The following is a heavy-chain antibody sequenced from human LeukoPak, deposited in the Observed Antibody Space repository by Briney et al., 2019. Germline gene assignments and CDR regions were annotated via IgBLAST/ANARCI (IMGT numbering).Heavy chain of an antibody. Sequence: GGPLRLSCAASGFTFSSYWMSWVRQAPGKGLEWVANIKQDGSEKYYVDSVKGRFTISRDNAKNSLYLQMNSLRAEDTAVYYCARDDIVVVPAAMPGPYYYYGMDVWGQGTTITVSS. CDR2: IKQDGSEK. J-gene: IGHJ6*02. CDR3: ARDDIVVVPAAMPGPYYYYGMDV. CDR1: GFTFSSYW. D-gene: IGHD2-2*01. V-gene: IGHV3-7*01.